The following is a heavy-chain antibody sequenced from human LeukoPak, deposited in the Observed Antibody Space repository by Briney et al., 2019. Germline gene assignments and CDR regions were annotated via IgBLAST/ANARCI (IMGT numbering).Heavy chain of an antibody. Sequence: SVKVSCKASGGTFSSYAISWVRQAPGQGLEWMGGIIPIFGTANYAQKFQGRVTVTADESTSTAYMELSSLRSEDTAVYYCARDYYDFWSGSGRNGNDYYYYYYMDVWGKGTTVTVSS. V-gene: IGHV1-69*01. CDR2: IIPIFGTA. CDR1: GGTFSSYA. CDR3: ARDYYDFWSGSGRNGNDYYYYYYMDV. J-gene: IGHJ6*03. D-gene: IGHD3-3*01.